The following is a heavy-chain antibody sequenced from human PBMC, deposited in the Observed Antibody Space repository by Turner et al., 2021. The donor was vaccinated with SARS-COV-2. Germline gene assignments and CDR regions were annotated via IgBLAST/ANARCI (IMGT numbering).Heavy chain of an antibody. J-gene: IGHJ3*02. CDR2: IWYDGSNK. Sequence: QVQLVESGGGVVQPGRSLRHTCAASGFTFSSYGMHWVRQAPGKVLEWVAVIWYDGSNKFYADSVKGRFTISRDNSKNTLYLQMNSLRSEDTAVYYCSRGAHGDYEDAFDIWGQGTLVTISS. CDR1: GFTFSSYG. CDR3: SRGAHGDYEDAFDI. D-gene: IGHD4-17*01. V-gene: IGHV3-33*01.